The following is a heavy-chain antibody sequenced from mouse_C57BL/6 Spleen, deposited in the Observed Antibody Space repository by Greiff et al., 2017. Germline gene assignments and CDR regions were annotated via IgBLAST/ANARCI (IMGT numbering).Heavy chain of an antibody. Sequence: EVQLVESGGGLVKPGGSLKLSCAASGFTFSDYGMHWVRQAPEKGLEWVAYISSGSSTIYYADTVKGRFTISRDNAKNTLFLQMTNLRSEDTAMYYCARGVAYYAMDYWGQGTSVTVSS. CDR1: GFTFSDYG. CDR2: ISSGSSTI. J-gene: IGHJ4*01. CDR3: ARGVAYYAMDY. D-gene: IGHD1-1*02. V-gene: IGHV5-17*01.